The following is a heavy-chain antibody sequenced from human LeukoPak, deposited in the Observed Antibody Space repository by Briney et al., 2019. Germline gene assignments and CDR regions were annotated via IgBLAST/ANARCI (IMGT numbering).Heavy chain of an antibody. V-gene: IGHV6-1*01. CDR2: TYYRSKWYN. Sequence: SQTLSLTCAISGDSVSSNSAAWNWIRQSSSRGLEWLGRTYYRSKWYNDYAVSVKSRITINPDTSKNQFSLQLNSVTPEDTAVYYCARVVRGPYDYYDSSGYSWGFDPWGQGTLVTVSS. J-gene: IGHJ5*02. CDR1: GDSVSSNSAA. D-gene: IGHD3-22*01. CDR3: ARVVRGPYDYYDSSGYSWGFDP.